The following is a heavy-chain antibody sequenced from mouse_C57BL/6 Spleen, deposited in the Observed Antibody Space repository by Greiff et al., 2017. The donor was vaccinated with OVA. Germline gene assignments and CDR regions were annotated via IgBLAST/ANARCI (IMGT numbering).Heavy chain of an antibody. CDR3: ARAYYYGSSHDY. Sequence: DVMLVESGGGLVKPGGSLKLSCAASGFTFSSYAMSWVRQTPEKRLEWVATISDGGSYTYYPDNVKGRFTISRDNAKNNLYLQMSHLKSEDTAMYYCARAYYYGSSHDYWGQGTTLTVSS. CDR2: ISDGGSYT. J-gene: IGHJ2*01. D-gene: IGHD1-1*01. CDR1: GFTFSSYA. V-gene: IGHV5-4*03.